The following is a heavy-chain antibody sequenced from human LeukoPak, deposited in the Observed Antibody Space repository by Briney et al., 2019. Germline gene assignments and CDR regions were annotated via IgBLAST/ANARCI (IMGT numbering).Heavy chain of an antibody. CDR2: ISYDGNNK. CDR3: AKRLDGSSSWSGMDV. CDR1: GFTFSNYA. J-gene: IGHJ6*02. V-gene: IGHV3-30*18. D-gene: IGHD6-13*01. Sequence: PGGSLRLSCAASGFTFSNYAMHWVRQAPGKGLEWVAVISYDGNNKKYADSVKGRFTISRDNSNNTLYLQMNSLTSDDTAVYYCAKRLDGSSSWSGMDVWGQGTTVTVSS.